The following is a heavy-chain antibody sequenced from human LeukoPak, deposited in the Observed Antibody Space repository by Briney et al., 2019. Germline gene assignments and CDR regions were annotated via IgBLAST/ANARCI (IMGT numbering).Heavy chain of an antibody. V-gene: IGHV4-30-2*01. CDR3: ARDSGWTGY. Sequence: SETLSLTCTVSGGSISSGGYYWSWIRQPPGKGLEWIGYIYHSGSTYYNPSLKSRVTISVDRSKNQFSLKLSSVTAADTAVYYCARDSGWTGYWGQGTLVTVSS. J-gene: IGHJ4*02. D-gene: IGHD6-19*01. CDR2: IYHSGST. CDR1: GGSISSGGYY.